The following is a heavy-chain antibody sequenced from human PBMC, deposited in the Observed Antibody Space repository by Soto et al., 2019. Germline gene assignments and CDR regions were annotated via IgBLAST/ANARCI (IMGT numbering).Heavy chain of an antibody. CDR2: IWYDGSNK. CDR1: GFTFSSYG. V-gene: IGHV3-33*01. Sequence: QTGGSLRLSCAASGFTFSSYGMHWVRQAPGKGLEWVAVIWYDGSNKYYADSVKGRFTISRDNSKNTLYLQMNSLRAEDTAVYYCARDLGPYYDILTGYSSNYYYYGMDVWGQGTTVTVSS. D-gene: IGHD3-9*01. CDR3: ARDLGPYYDILTGYSSNYYYYGMDV. J-gene: IGHJ6*02.